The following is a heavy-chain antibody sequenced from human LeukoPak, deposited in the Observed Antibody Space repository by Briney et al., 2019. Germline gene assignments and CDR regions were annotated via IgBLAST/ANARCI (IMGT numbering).Heavy chain of an antibody. J-gene: IGHJ4*02. CDR1: GGSISSFY. Sequence: SETLSLTCTVSGGSISSFYWSWIRQPPGKGLEWIGYIHTSGDTSYNPSLKSRVTISVDSSKKQFSPKLGSVTAADTAVYYCATSPKVTYFDYWGQGTLVTVSS. CDR2: IHTSGDT. CDR3: ATSPKVTYFDY. V-gene: IGHV4-4*09.